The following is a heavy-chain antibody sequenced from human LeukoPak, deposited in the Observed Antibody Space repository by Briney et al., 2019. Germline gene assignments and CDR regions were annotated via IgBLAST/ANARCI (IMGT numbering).Heavy chain of an antibody. CDR1: GFTFSSYA. CDR3: ARVKYSASGLDY. Sequence: GGSLRLSCAASGFTFSSYAMSWVRQAPGKGLEGVSYISSSGSTIYYGDSVKGRFTISRDNAKNSLYLQMNSLRAEDTAVYYCARVKYSASGLDYWGQGTLVTVSS. CDR2: ISSSGSTI. D-gene: IGHD3-10*01. V-gene: IGHV3-48*03. J-gene: IGHJ4*02.